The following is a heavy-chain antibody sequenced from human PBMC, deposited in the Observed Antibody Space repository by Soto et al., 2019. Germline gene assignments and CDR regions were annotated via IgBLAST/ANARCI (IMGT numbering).Heavy chain of an antibody. CDR2: IIPIFTRT. Sequence: QLQLVQSGTEVQEPGSSVKVSCKASGGTFSTSSFVWVRQGPGQGLEWMGGIIPIFTRTNFAQKFQGRVTFSADESMRTTYMELRSLTSEDTAIYYCARDVVRSTAGDSWGQGTLVTVSS. CDR3: ARDVVRSTAGDS. V-gene: IGHV1-69*01. J-gene: IGHJ4*02. D-gene: IGHD2-15*01. CDR1: GGTFSTSS.